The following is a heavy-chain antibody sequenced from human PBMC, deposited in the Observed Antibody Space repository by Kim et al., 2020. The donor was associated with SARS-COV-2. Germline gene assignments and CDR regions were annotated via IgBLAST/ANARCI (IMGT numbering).Heavy chain of an antibody. CDR2: INHSGST. D-gene: IGHD2-21*01. CDR1: GGSFSGYY. Sequence: SETLSLTCAVYGGSFSGYYWSWIRQPPGKGLEWIGEINHSGSTNYNPSLKSRVTISVDTSKNQFSLKLSSVTAADTAVYYCARGRAIDYYYYGMDVWGQGTTVTVSS. J-gene: IGHJ6*02. V-gene: IGHV4-34*01. CDR3: ARGRAIDYYYYGMDV.